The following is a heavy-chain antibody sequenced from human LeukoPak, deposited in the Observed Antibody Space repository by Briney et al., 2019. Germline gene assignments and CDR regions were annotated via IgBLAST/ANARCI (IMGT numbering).Heavy chain of an antibody. Sequence: GGSLRLSCAASGFTFNNYGVHWVRQAPGKGLEWVAVIWFDGSYTYHADSVKGRFTISRDNSKNTLYLQMNSLRAEDTAVYYCARGLYYGSGSPIDYWGQGTLVTVSS. CDR3: ARGLYYGSGSPIDY. D-gene: IGHD3-10*01. J-gene: IGHJ4*02. CDR1: GFTFNNYG. V-gene: IGHV3-33*01. CDR2: IWFDGSYT.